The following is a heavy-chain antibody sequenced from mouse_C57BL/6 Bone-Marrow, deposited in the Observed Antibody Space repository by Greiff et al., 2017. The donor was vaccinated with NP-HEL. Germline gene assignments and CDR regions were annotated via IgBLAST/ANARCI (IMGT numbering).Heavy chain of an antibody. CDR1: GYTFTDYE. V-gene: IGHV1-15*01. D-gene: IGHD1-1*01. Sequence: VQRVESGAELVRPGASVTLSCKASGYTFTDYEMHWVKQTPVHGLEWIGAIDPETGGTAYNQKFKGKAILTADKSSSTAYMELRSLTSEDSAVYYCTRRGTTVEVGGAWFAYWGQGTLVTVSA. J-gene: IGHJ3*01. CDR3: TRRGTTVEVGGAWFAY. CDR2: IDPETGGT.